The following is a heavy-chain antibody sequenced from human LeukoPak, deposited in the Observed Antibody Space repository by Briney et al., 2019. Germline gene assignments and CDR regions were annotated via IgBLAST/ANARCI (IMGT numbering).Heavy chain of an antibody. D-gene: IGHD6-6*01. CDR1: GYTFTGYY. V-gene: IGHV1-2*02. Sequence: ASVKVSCKATGYTFTGYYMHWVRQAPGQGLEWMGWINPNSGGTNYAQKFQGRVTMTRDTSISTAYMELSRLRSDDTAVYYCARAEYSSSWIPDYWGQGTLVTVSS. J-gene: IGHJ4*02. CDR2: INPNSGGT. CDR3: ARAEYSSSWIPDY.